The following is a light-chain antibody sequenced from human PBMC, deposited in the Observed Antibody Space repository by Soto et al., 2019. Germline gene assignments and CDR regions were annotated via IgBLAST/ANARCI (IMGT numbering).Light chain of an antibody. V-gene: IGKV2-28*01. CDR3: MQALQTPRLT. CDR2: LGS. J-gene: IGKJ4*01. CDR1: QSLLHSNGYNY. Sequence: DIVMTQSPLSLPVTPGEPASISCRSSQSLLHSNGYNYLDWYLQKPGQSPQLLIYLGSNRASGVPDRFSGSGSGTDFTLKISGVEAEEVGVYYCMQALQTPRLTFGGGTKVEIK.